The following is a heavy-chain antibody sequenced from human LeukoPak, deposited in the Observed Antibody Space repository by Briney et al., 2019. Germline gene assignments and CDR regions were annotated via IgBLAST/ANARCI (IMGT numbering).Heavy chain of an antibody. J-gene: IGHJ5*02. D-gene: IGHD3-3*01. V-gene: IGHV1-46*01. CDR3: ARNGVYDFWSGFRHWFDP. CDR2: INPSGGST. CDR1: GDTFTTSH. Sequence: ASVKVSCKASGDTFTTSHMHWVRQAPGQGLEWMGKINPSGGSTTYAQQFQGRVSMTRDLSMSTVYMELSSLRSEDTAVYYCARNGVYDFWSGFRHWFDPWGQGTLVTVSS.